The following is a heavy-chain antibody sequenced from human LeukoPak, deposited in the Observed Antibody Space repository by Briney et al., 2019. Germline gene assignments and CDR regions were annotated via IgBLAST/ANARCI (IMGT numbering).Heavy chain of an antibody. J-gene: IGHJ5*02. V-gene: IGHV1-24*01. CDR3: ATNLGYRSSTSCPRWFDP. CDR2: FDPEDGET. CDR1: GYTLTELS. D-gene: IGHD2-2*01. Sequence: ASVEVSCKVSGYTLTELSMHWVQQAPGKGLEWMGGFDPEDGETIYAQKFQGRVTMTEDTSTDTAYMELSSLRSEDTAVYYCATNLGYRSSTSCPRWFDPWGQGTLVTVSS.